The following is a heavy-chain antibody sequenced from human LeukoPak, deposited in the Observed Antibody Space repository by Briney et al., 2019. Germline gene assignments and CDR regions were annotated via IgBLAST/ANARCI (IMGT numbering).Heavy chain of an antibody. CDR3: AKDLEWELLAYYFDY. V-gene: IGHV3-23*01. Sequence: GGSLRLSCAASGFTFSSYGMSWVRQAPGKGLEWVSAISGSGGSTYYADSVKGRFTISRDNSKNTLYLQMNSLRAEDTAVYYCAKDLEWELLAYYFDYWGQGTLVTVSS. J-gene: IGHJ4*02. CDR2: ISGSGGST. CDR1: GFTFSSYG. D-gene: IGHD1-26*01.